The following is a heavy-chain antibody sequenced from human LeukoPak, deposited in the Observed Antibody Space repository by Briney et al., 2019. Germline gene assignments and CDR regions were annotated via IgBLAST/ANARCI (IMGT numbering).Heavy chain of an antibody. V-gene: IGHV4-34*01. D-gene: IGHD3-10*01. J-gene: IGHJ4*02. CDR3: ARARGYHYYGSGSYYPFDY. CDR2: INHSGST. CDR1: GGSFSGYY. Sequence: PSEALSLTCAVYGGSFSGYYWSWIRQPPGKGLEWIGEINHSGSTNYNPSLKSRVTISVDTSKNQFSLKLSSVTAADTAVYYCARARGYHYYGSGSYYPFDYWGQGTLVTVSS.